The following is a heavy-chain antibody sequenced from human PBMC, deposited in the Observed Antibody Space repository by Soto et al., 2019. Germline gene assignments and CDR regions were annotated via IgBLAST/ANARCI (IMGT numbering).Heavy chain of an antibody. CDR2: IIPIFGTA. CDR3: ARDLYCSSTSCYGSYYYYGMDV. CDR1: GGTFSSYV. J-gene: IGHJ6*02. Sequence: QVQLVQSGAEVKKPGSSVKVSCKASGGTFSSYVISWVRQAPGQGLEWMGGIIPIFGTANYAQKFQGRVTITADESTSTAYMELSSLRSEDTAVYYCARDLYCSSTSCYGSYYYYGMDVWGQGTTVTVSS. V-gene: IGHV1-69*01. D-gene: IGHD2-2*01.